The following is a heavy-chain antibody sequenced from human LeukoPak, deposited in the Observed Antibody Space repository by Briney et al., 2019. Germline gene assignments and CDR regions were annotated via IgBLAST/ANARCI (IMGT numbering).Heavy chain of an antibody. CDR2: IYYSGST. V-gene: IGHV4-31*03. J-gene: IGHJ3*02. CDR1: GGSISSGDYY. CDR3: ARVQLLYGDYPGHAFDI. D-gene: IGHD4-17*01. Sequence: SETLSLTCTVSGGSISSGDYYWSWIRQHPGKGLEWIGYIYYSGSTYYNPSLKSRVTISVDTSKNQFSLKLSSVTAADTAVYYCARVQLLYGDYPGHAFDIWGQGTMVTVSS.